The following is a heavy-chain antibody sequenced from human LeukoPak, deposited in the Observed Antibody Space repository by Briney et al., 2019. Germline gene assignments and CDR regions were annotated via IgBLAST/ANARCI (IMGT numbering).Heavy chain of an antibody. CDR3: ARDDYVWGSYRPTHDY. CDR2: INPNSGGT. J-gene: IGHJ4*02. Sequence: ASVKVSCKASGYTFTGYYMHWVRQAPGQGLEWMGWINPNSGGTNYAQKFQGRVTMTRDTPISTAYMEVSRLRSDDTAVYYCARDDYVWGSYRPTHDYWGQGTLVTVSS. D-gene: IGHD3-16*02. V-gene: IGHV1-2*02. CDR1: GYTFTGYY.